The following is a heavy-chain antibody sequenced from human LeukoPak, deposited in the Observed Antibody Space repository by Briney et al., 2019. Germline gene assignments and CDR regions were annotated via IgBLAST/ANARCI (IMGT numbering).Heavy chain of an antibody. V-gene: IGHV4-34*01. Sequence: SETLSLTCTVSGGSISSYYWSWIRQPAGKGLEWIGEINHSGSTNYNPSLKSRVTISVDTSKNQFSLKLSSVTAADTAVYYCARGELVVPAAIRAYFDYWGQGTLVTVSS. CDR3: ARGELVVPAAIRAYFDY. D-gene: IGHD2-2*02. CDR1: GGSISSYY. CDR2: INHSGST. J-gene: IGHJ4*02.